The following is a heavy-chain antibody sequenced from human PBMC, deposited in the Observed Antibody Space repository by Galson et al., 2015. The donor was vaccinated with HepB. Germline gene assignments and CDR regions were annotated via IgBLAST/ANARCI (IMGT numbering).Heavy chain of an antibody. CDR1: GFTFSSYA. V-gene: IGHV3-64D*06. CDR3: VKGRTTVTTLDAFDI. D-gene: IGHD4-17*01. J-gene: IGHJ3*02. CDR2: ISSNGGST. Sequence: SLRLSCAASGFTFSSYAMHWVRQAPGKGLEYVSAISSNGGSTYCADSVKGRFTISRDNSKNTLYLQMSSLRAEDTAVYYCVKGRTTVTTLDAFDIWGQGTMVTVSS.